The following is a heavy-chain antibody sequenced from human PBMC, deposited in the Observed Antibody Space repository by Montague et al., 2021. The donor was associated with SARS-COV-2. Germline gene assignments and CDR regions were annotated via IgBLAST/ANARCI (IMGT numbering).Heavy chain of an antibody. CDR2: IPHIVGT. J-gene: IGHJ4*02. CDR1: RASMSSNNW. CDR3: ATVFGGCSATSCYLYN. D-gene: IGHD2-2*01. Sequence: SETLSLTCAVSRASMSSNNWWTWVRQSPGKGLEWIGGIPHIVGTNYNPSLKSRVSISVDKSRNQFSLNLNSVTAADTAFYYCATVFGGCSATSCYLYNWGRGTLVTVSS. V-gene: IGHV4-4*02.